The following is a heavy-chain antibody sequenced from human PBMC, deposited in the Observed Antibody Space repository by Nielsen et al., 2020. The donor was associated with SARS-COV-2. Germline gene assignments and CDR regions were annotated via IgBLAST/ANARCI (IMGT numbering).Heavy chain of an antibody. Sequence: GGSLRLSCAASGFTFSSYGMHWVRQAPGKGLEWVAVISYDGSNKYYADSVKGRFTISRDNSKNTLYLQMNSLRAEDTAVYYCAKDSHYYDSTGYFQHWGQGTLVTVSS. J-gene: IGHJ1*01. CDR2: ISYDGSNK. CDR3: AKDSHYYDSTGYFQH. D-gene: IGHD3-22*01. V-gene: IGHV3-30*18. CDR1: GFTFSSYG.